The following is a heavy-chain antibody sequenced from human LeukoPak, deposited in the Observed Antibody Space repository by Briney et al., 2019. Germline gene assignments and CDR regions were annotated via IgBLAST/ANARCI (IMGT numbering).Heavy chain of an antibody. CDR2: IYTSGST. CDR1: GGSLSSYY. V-gene: IGHV4-4*07. Sequence: SETLSLTCTVSGGSLSSYYWSWVRQPAGKGLEWIGRIYTSGSTNYNPSPKSRVTMSVDTSKNQFSLKLSSVTAADTSVYYCARAPAGPGYYYYYYGMDVWGQGTTVTVSS. D-gene: IGHD6-13*01. CDR3: ARAPAGPGYYYYYYGMDV. J-gene: IGHJ6*02.